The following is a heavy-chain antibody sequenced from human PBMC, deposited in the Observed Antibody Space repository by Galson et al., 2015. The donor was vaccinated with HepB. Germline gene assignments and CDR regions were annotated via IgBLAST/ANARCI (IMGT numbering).Heavy chain of an antibody. CDR3: ATTLRYTSTYSRWSFDY. V-gene: IGHV5-10-1*01. D-gene: IGHD2-15*01. Sequence: QSGAEVKKPGESLRISCKGSGYSFTNYWISWVRQMPGKGLEWMGRIDPIDSYTNYSPSFQGHVTISVDESISTAYLQWSSLEASDTAMYYCATTLRYTSTYSRWSFDYWGQGTLVTVSS. CDR1: GYSFTNYW. J-gene: IGHJ4*02. CDR2: IDPIDSYT.